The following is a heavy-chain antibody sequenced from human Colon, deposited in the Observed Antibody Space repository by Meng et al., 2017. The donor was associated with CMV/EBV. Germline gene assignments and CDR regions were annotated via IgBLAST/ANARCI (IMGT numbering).Heavy chain of an antibody. CDR1: GFTFSNSA. J-gene: IGHJ4*02. D-gene: IGHD5-18*01. CDR3: SIGPQIWLFEY. V-gene: IGHV3-23*01. CDR2: ISASGDAT. Sequence: SCEASGFTFSNSAINWVRQAPGKGLDWVSLISASGDATYYADSVKGRFTIARDNSKNTLYLQMNSLRAEDTAVYYCSIGPQIWLFEYWGQGTLVTVSS.